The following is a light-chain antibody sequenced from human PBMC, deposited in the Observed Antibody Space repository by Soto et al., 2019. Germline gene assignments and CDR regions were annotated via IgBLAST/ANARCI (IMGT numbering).Light chain of an antibody. CDR1: STNIGTNS. Sequence: QSVLAQPPSTSGNPRQRVTISCSGGSTNIGTNSVNWYQQLPGRAPKLLIYNNDLRPSGVPDRFSGSKSGTSASLAISGLQSEDEADYYCAAWDDSLNGFYVFGIGTKVTVL. CDR2: NND. V-gene: IGLV1-44*01. CDR3: AAWDDSLNGFYV. J-gene: IGLJ1*01.